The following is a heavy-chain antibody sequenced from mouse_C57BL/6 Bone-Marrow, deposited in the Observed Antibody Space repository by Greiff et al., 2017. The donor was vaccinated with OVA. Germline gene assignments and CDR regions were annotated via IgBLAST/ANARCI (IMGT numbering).Heavy chain of an antibody. V-gene: IGHV1-42*01. J-gene: IGHJ3*01. CDR3: ASYWDAFAD. CDR1: GYSFTGYY. Sequence: VQLQQSGPELVKPGASVKISCKASGYSFTGYYMNWVKQSPEKSLEWIGEINPSTGGTTYNQKFKAKATLTVDKSSSTAYMQLKSLTSEDSAVYYCASYWDAFADWGQGTLVTVSA. CDR2: INPSTGGT. D-gene: IGHD4-1*01.